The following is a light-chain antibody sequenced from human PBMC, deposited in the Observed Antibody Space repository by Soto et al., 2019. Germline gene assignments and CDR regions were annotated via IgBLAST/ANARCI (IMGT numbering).Light chain of an antibody. CDR2: GAS. CDR1: QSVSSNY. CDR3: QQYEAVVT. J-gene: IGKJ1*01. V-gene: IGKV3-20*01. Sequence: EIVLTQSPGTLSLSPGERGALSCRASQSVSSNYVAWYQQKPGRALRLLIDGASTRATGIPDRFSGSGSGTDFTLTISRLEPEDVAVYYCQQYEAVVTFGQGTKVDIK.